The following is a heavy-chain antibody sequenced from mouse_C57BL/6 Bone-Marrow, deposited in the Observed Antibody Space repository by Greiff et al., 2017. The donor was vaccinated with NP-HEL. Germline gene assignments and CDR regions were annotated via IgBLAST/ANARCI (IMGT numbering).Heavy chain of an antibody. V-gene: IGHV5-16*01. CDR2: INSDGSST. CDR3: ARDRGGNYLDG. CDR1: GFTFSDYY. J-gene: IGHJ2*01. Sequence: EVHLVESEGGLVQPGSSMKLSCTASGFTFSDYYMAWVRQVPEKGLEWVANINSDGSSTYYLDSLKSRFIISRDNAKNILYLQMSSLKSEDTATDYCARDRGGNYLDGWGQGTTLTVSS. D-gene: IGHD2-1*01.